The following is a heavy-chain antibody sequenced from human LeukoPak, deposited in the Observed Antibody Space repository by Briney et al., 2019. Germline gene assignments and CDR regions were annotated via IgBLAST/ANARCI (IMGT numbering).Heavy chain of an antibody. Sequence: GGSLRLSCAASGFTFSSYEMNWVRQAPGKGLEWVANIKQDGSEKYYVDSVKGRFTISRDNAKNSLYLQMNSLRAEDTAVYYCARAPNDYGDYWGQGTLVTVSS. D-gene: IGHD2-8*01. V-gene: IGHV3-7*01. CDR1: GFTFSSYE. J-gene: IGHJ4*02. CDR3: ARAPNDYGDY. CDR2: IKQDGSEK.